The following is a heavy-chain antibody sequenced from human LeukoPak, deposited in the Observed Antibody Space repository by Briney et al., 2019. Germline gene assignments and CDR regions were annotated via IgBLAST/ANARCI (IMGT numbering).Heavy chain of an antibody. CDR1: GDSISSNYW. V-gene: IGHV4-4*02. CDR3: ARGIPGYFGTSGYYYEY. CDR2: IHHSEST. D-gene: IGHD3-22*01. Sequence: SETLSLTCAVSGDSISSNYWWTWVRQPPGKGLEWIGEIHHSESTNFNPSLKSRVTISVDKSKNHFSLSLTSVSAADTAVYYCARGIPGYFGTSGYYYEYWGQGILVTVSS. J-gene: IGHJ4*02.